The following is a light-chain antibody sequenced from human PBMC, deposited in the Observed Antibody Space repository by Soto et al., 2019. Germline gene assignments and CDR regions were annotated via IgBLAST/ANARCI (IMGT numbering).Light chain of an antibody. V-gene: IGLV2-14*01. CDR2: DVS. Sequence: QSVLTQPASVSGSPGQSITISCTGTSSDVGGYNYVSWYQQHPGKAPKLMIYDVSNRPSGVSNRFSGSKSGNTASLTISGLQAEDEADYYCSSLTSISTVVFGGGTKLTVL. J-gene: IGLJ3*02. CDR1: SSDVGGYNY. CDR3: SSLTSISTVV.